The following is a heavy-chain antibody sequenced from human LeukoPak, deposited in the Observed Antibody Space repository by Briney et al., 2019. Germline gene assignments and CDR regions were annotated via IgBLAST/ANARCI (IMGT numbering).Heavy chain of an antibody. V-gene: IGHV3-30*18. Sequence: GGSLRLSCAASGFTFSSYVMHWVRQAPGKGLEWVAVISSDGSNKHYADSEKGRFTISRDNSKNTLCLQMNSLRVEDTAVYYCAKGDGYNLRVSHWGQGTLVTVSS. J-gene: IGHJ4*02. CDR3: AKGDGYNLRVSH. CDR2: ISSDGSNK. CDR1: GFTFSSYV. D-gene: IGHD5-24*01.